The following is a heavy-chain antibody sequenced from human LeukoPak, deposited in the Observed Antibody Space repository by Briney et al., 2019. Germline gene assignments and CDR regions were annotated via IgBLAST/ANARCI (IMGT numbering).Heavy chain of an antibody. V-gene: IGHV3-9*01. Sequence: GGSLRLSCAASGFTFDDYAMHWVRQAPGRGLEWVSGISWNSGSIGYADSVKGRFTISRDNAKNSLYLQMNSLRAEDTALYYCAKGSLRSIAVAGTDYWGQGTLVTVSS. J-gene: IGHJ4*02. CDR3: AKGSLRSIAVAGTDY. D-gene: IGHD6-19*01. CDR2: ISWNSGSI. CDR1: GFTFDDYA.